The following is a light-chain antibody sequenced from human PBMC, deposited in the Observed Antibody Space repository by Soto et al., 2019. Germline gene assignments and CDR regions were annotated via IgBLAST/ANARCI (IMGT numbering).Light chain of an antibody. CDR2: EVS. CDR1: SSDVGSYNY. V-gene: IGLV2-14*01. CDR3: SSYTSSSTLPYV. Sequence: QSALTQPASVSGSPGQSITISCTGTSSDVGSYNYVSWYQQHPGKAPRLMIYEVSNRPSGVSNRFSGSKSGNTASLTISGLQAEDEADHYCSSYTSSSTLPYVFGTGTKLTVL. J-gene: IGLJ1*01.